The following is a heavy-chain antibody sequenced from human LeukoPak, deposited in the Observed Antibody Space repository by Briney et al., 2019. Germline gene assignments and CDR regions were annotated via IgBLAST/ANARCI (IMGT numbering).Heavy chain of an antibody. D-gene: IGHD3-22*01. V-gene: IGHV4-4*07. CDR1: GGSISSYY. Sequence: SETLSLTCXVSGGSISSYYWSWIRQPAGKGLEWIGRIYTSGSTNYNPSLKSRVTMSVDTSKNQFSLKLSSVTAADTAVYYCARDLPPASSGYYFDAFDIWGQGTMVTVSS. CDR2: IYTSGST. CDR3: ARDLPPASSGYYFDAFDI. J-gene: IGHJ3*02.